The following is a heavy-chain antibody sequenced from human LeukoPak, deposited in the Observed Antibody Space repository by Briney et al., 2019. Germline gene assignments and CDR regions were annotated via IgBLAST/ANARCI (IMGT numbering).Heavy chain of an antibody. D-gene: IGHD6-13*01. V-gene: IGHV1-2*02. J-gene: IGHJ6*02. CDR1: VYIFTGYY. Sequence: SVKVSCKASVYIFTGYYMHWVRQAPGQGLEGMGWINPNSGGTNYARKFRGRVTMTRDTSISTAYMDLSRLRSEDTRVYDCVFLPGTYRSSWYRSYSYSSMDVWGQGTTVTVSS. CDR2: INPNSGGT. CDR3: VFLPGTYRSSWYRSYSYSSMDV.